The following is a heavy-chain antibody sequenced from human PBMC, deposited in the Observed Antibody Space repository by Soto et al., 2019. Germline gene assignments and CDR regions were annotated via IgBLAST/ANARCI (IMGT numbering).Heavy chain of an antibody. Sequence: SETLSLTCTVSGGSISSSSYYWGWIRQPPGKGLEWIGSIYYSGSTYYNPSLKSRVTISVDTSKNQFSLKLSSVTAADTAVYYCAGDYGEQDHDYWGQGNLVTVSS. CDR3: AGDYGEQDHDY. J-gene: IGHJ4*02. CDR2: IYYSGST. V-gene: IGHV4-39*01. CDR1: GGSISSSSYY. D-gene: IGHD4-17*01.